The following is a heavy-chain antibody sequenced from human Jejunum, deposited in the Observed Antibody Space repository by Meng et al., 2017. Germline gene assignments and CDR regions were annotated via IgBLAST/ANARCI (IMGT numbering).Heavy chain of an antibody. J-gene: IGHJ4*02. CDR1: GDSVSSNRAL. CDR3: TTWYGEY. Sequence: QVQLQPSGPGLVKPLQTLSLTCAISGDSVSSNRALWHWVRQSPSRGLEWLGQTYYRSEWQNHYGVSVKSRITINADTSRNQFSLNLNSVTPEDTAVYYCTTWYGEYWGQGTLVTVSS. V-gene: IGHV6-1*01. D-gene: IGHD3-10*01. CDR2: TYYRSEWQN.